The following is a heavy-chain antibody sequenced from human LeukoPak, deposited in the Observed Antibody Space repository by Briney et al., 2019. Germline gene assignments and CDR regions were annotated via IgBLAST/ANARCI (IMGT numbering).Heavy chain of an antibody. CDR2: IDPSDSYT. J-gene: IGHJ6*02. V-gene: IGHV5-10-1*01. D-gene: IGHD3-10*01. CDR1: GYSFTTHW. CDR3: ARDGFTMVRGIIISYYGMDV. Sequence: GESLKFSCMASGYSFTTHWSSWVRQMPGKGLEWMGRIDPSDSYTNYSPSFQGHVTISADKSTSAAYLQWSSLKASDTAMYYCARDGFTMVRGIIISYYGMDVWGQGTTVTVSS.